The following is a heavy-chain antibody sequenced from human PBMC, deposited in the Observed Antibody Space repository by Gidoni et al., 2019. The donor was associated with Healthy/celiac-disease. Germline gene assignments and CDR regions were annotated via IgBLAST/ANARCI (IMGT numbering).Heavy chain of an antibody. CDR2: RKQDGSEK. CDR3: ARDRDGYSYGYEFDY. V-gene: IGHV3-7*01. CDR1: GFTFSSYW. D-gene: IGHD5-18*01. Sequence: EVQLVESGGGLVKPGGSLRLSCAASGFTFSSYWMSWVRQAPGKGLEWVANRKQDGSEKYYVDSVKGRFTISRDNAKNSLYLQMNSLRAEDTAVYYCARDRDGYSYGYEFDYWGQGTLVTVSS. J-gene: IGHJ4*02.